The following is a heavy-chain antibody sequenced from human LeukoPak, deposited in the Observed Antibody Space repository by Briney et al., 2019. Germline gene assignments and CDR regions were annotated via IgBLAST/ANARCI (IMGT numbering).Heavy chain of an antibody. J-gene: IGHJ5*02. V-gene: IGHV4-59*13. Sequence: SSETLSLTCTVSGGSISSYYWSWIRQPPGKGLEWIGYIYYSGSTNYNPSLKSRVTISVDTSKNQFSLKLSSVTAADTAVYYCARDGGIQLWLPGGFDPWGQGTLVSVSS. CDR1: GGSISSYY. CDR3: ARDGGIQLWLPGGFDP. D-gene: IGHD5-18*01. CDR2: IYYSGST.